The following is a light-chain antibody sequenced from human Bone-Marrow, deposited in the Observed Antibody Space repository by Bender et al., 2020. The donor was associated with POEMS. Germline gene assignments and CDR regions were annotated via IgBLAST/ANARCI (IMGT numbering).Light chain of an antibody. J-gene: IGLJ2*01. V-gene: IGLV3-25*03. Sequence: SYEVTQPPSVSVAPGQTARLTCGGDDIGRKSVHWYQQKPGQAPFPVIYKDSERPSGIPERFSGSSSGTTVTLTIRGVQAEDEADYYCQSADSSRTRVLFGGGTRLAVL. CDR3: QSADSSRTRVL. CDR1: DIGRKS. CDR2: KDS.